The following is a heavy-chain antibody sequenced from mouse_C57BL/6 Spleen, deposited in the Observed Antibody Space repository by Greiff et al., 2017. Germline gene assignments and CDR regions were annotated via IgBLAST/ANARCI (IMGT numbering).Heavy chain of an antibody. V-gene: IGHV5-17*01. J-gene: IGHJ3*01. D-gene: IGHD2-1*01. CDR2: ISSGSSTI. CDR3: AKDYGNPGFAY. CDR1: GFTFSDYG. Sequence: EVQLQESGGGLVKPGGSLKLSCAASGFTFSDYGMHWVRQAPEKGLEWVAYISSGSSTIYYADTVKGRFTISRDNAKNTLFMQMTSLRSEDTAMYYCAKDYGNPGFAYWGQGTLVTVSA.